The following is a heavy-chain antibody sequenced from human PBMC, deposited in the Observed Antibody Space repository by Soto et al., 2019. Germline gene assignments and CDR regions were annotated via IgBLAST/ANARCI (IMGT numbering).Heavy chain of an antibody. CDR3: SGTDVGGYSYGSPYYYYYGMDV. Sequence: QVQLVQSGAEVKKPGSSVKVSCKASGGTFSSYAISWVRQAPGQGLEWMGGIIPIFGTANYAQKFQGRVTITADESTSTAYMELSSLRSEDTAVYYCSGTDVGGYSYGSPYYYYYGMDVWGQGTTVTVSS. D-gene: IGHD5-18*01. CDR2: IIPIFGTA. CDR1: GGTFSSYA. J-gene: IGHJ6*02. V-gene: IGHV1-69*01.